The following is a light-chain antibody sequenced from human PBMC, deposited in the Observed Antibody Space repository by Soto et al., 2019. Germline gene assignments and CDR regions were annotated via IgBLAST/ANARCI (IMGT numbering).Light chain of an antibody. J-gene: IGKJ2*01. CDR2: DAS. CDR1: QSINSW. Sequence: DIQMTQSPSTLSASVGDRVTITCRASQSINSWLAWYQQKPGKAPKLLIYDASSLESGVPSRFSGTASGTEFTLTIISLQPDDFATYYCQHYKTYSYTFGQGTKLEIK. V-gene: IGKV1-5*01. CDR3: QHYKTYSYT.